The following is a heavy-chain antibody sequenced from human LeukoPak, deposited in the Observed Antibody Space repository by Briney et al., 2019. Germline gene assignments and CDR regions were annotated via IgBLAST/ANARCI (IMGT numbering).Heavy chain of an antibody. CDR1: GFTISGYW. J-gene: IGHJ4*02. CDR2: INSDGSST. CDR3: ATGASAIYSSGVVFDY. Sequence: GGSLRLSCAASGFTISGYWMHWVRQAPGERLVWVSRINSDGSSTHYADSMQGRFTISRANAKNTVYLQLNSLRAEDTAFYYCATGASAIYSSGVVFDYWGQGTLVTVCS. D-gene: IGHD6-19*01. V-gene: IGHV3-74*01.